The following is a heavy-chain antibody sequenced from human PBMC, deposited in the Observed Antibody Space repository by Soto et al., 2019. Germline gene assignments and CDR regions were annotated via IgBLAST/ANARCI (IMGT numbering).Heavy chain of an antibody. CDR1: GFTFSSYS. J-gene: IGHJ4*02. CDR3: ARDLYSSSARYFDY. V-gene: IGHV3-21*01. Sequence: EVQLVESGGGLDKPGGSLRLSCAASGFTFSSYSMNWVRHAPGKGLEWVSSISSSSSYIYYADSVKGRFTISRDNAKNSLYLQMNSLRAEDTAVYYCARDLYSSSARYFDYWGQGTLVTVSS. CDR2: ISSSSSYI. D-gene: IGHD6-6*01.